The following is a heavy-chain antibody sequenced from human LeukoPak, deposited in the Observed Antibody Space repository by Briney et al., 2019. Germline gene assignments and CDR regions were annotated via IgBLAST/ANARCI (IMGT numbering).Heavy chain of an antibody. CDR3: ARDLSVTGAFDI. Sequence: SETLSLTCTVSGASISSSGYYWGWIRQPPGKGLEWIGSIYYSGSTYYNPSLKSRVTISVDASKNQFSLKLSSVTAADTAVYHCARDLSVTGAFDIWGQGTMVTVSS. J-gene: IGHJ3*02. CDR2: IYYSGST. V-gene: IGHV4-39*07. CDR1: GASISSSGYY. D-gene: IGHD4-23*01.